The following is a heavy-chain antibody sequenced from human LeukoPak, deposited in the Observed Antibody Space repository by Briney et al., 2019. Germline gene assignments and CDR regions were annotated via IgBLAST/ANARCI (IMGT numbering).Heavy chain of an antibody. V-gene: IGHV3-30*02. CDR1: GFTFNSYV. CDR3: AKAHCGGDCHFGLYYMDV. J-gene: IGHJ6*03. D-gene: IGHD2-21*02. Sequence: PGGSLRLSCSASGFTFNSYVMHWVRQAPGKGLEWVAFIRHDGSKKYYSDSVRGRFTVSRDNSKNTLYLQLNTLRGEDTAVYYCAKAHCGGDCHFGLYYMDVWGKGTTLSVSS. CDR2: IRHDGSKK.